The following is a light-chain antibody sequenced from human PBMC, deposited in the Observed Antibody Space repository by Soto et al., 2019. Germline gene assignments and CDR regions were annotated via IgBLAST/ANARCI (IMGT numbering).Light chain of an antibody. V-gene: IGKV1-5*01. CDR3: QQFSLYWA. Sequence: DIQMTQSPSTLSASVGDRVTITFRASQDINRWLAWYQQKPGEAPKILIYKADTLESGVPSRFSGSGYGTEFILTISSLQPDDFATYYCQQFSLYWAFGQGTKV. CDR2: KAD. J-gene: IGKJ1*01. CDR1: QDINRW.